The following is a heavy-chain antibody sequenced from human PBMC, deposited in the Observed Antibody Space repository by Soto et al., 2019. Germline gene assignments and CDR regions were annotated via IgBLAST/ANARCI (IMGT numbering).Heavy chain of an antibody. CDR1: GGSISRGGYY. CDR2: TYNSVST. Sequence: PSETLSLTCTVSGGSISRGGYYWSWIRQNPGKGLGWIGYTYNSVSTYYNPSLKSRVTISVDTSKNQFSLKLTSVTAADTAVYYCARDPAPWGQGTLVTVSS. CDR3: ARDPAP. V-gene: IGHV4-31*03. J-gene: IGHJ5*02.